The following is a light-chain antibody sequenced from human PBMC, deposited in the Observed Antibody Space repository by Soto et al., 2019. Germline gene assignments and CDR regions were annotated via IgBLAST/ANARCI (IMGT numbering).Light chain of an antibody. J-gene: IGLJ2*01. CDR1: SSNIGSNT. V-gene: IGLV1-44*01. CDR3: AAWDDSLNGYVV. Sequence: QSVLTQPLSASGTPGQRVTISCSGSSSNIGSNTVNWYQQLPGTAPKLLIYNNNQRPSGVPDRFSGSKSGTSASLAISGLQSEDEADYYCAAWDDSLNGYVVFGGGTQLTVL. CDR2: NNN.